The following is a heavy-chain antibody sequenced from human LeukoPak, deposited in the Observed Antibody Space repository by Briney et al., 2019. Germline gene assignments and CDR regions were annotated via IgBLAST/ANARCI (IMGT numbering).Heavy chain of an antibody. J-gene: IGHJ5*02. D-gene: IGHD4-11*01. CDR1: GGSISSGAYY. V-gene: IGHV4-39*01. CDR3: ARLRSMTKVTARILNYFDP. Sequence: NPSETLSLTCVVSGGSISSGAYYWGWIRQPPGKGLEWIGSFYYTGSTYYNPSLKSRVTMSVDTSKNQLSLKLTSGTAADTALYYCARLRSMTKVTARILNYFDPWGQGILVTVSS. CDR2: FYYTGST.